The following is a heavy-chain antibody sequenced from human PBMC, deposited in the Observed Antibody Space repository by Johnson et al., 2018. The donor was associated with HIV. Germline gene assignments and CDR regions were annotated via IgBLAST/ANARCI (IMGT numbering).Heavy chain of an antibody. CDR2: IYSGGTT. J-gene: IGHJ3*02. Sequence: VQLVESGGGLVQPGGSLRLSCAASGFTVSSNYMSWVRQAPGKGLEWVSVIYSGGTTYYADSVKGRFTISRDTSENTVHLQMNDLRAEDTAGYYCAREALPRGLQSSFGGAFDIWGQGTMVTVSS. CDR3: AREALPRGLQSSFGGAFDI. D-gene: IGHD3-16*01. CDR1: GFTVSSNY. V-gene: IGHV3-66*01.